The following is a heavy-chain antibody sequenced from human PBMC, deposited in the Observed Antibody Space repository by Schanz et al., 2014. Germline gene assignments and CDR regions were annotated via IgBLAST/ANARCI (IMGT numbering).Heavy chain of an antibody. D-gene: IGHD1-26*01. CDR3: ARAPVAVGPYHYYMDV. CDR1: GYTFTSYY. J-gene: IGHJ6*03. CDR2: MNPNSGNT. Sequence: QVQLVQSGAEVKKPGASVKVSCEASGYTFTSYYIHWFRQAPGQGLEWMGWMNPNSGNTGYAQKFQGGVAMPRHTSISTAYMELSGLRSEDTGVYYCARAPVAVGPYHYYMDVCGKGPPVTVSS. V-gene: IGHV1-8*02.